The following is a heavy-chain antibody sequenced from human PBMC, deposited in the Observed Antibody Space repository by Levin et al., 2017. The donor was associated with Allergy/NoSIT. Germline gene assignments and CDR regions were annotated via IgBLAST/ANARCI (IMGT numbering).Heavy chain of an antibody. Sequence: PGGSLRLSCAASGFTFSSYLMSWVRQAPGKGLEWVANIKQDGSEKYYVDSVKGRFTISRDNAKNSLYLQMNSLRAEDTAVYYCAREGPGDAFDIWGQGTMVTVSS. CDR1: GFTFSSYL. CDR2: IKQDGSEK. J-gene: IGHJ3*02. V-gene: IGHV3-7*01. CDR3: AREGPGDAFDI.